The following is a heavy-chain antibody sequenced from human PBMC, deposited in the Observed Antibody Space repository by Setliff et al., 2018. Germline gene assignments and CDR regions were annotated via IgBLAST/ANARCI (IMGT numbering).Heavy chain of an antibody. D-gene: IGHD4-17*01. CDR1: GFTFSSLW. Sequence: GGSLRLSCAASGFTFSSLWMTWVRQAPGKGLEWVANIEGDESDKYYVDSVKGRFAVSRDNAKSSLYLEMNSLRTEDTAVYYCARAGLPYGADVWGQGTKVTVSS. CDR3: ARAGLPYGADV. V-gene: IGHV3-7*01. CDR2: IEGDESDK. J-gene: IGHJ3*01.